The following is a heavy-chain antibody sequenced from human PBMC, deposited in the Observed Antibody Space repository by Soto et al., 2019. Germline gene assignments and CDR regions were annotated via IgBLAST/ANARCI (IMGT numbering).Heavy chain of an antibody. V-gene: IGHV4-59*01. CDR3: ARYRREAVAGYTLDN. J-gene: IGHJ4*02. CDR2: VYNSGST. D-gene: IGHD6-13*01. Sequence: SETLAVSCTVSGGSISINYWTWIRQPPGKGLEWIGYVYNSGSTNYNPSLKSRVTISEDTSKSQFSLKVNSMTAADTAVHYCARYRREAVAGYTLDNWGQGILVTISS. CDR1: GGSISINY.